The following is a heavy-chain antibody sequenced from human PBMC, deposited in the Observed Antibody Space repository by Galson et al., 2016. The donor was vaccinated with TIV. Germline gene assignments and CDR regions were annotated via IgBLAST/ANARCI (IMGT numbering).Heavy chain of an antibody. CDR1: GFTFSSYA. CDR3: AKGGSAFRYGYAFDM. D-gene: IGHD5-18*01. V-gene: IGHV3-23*01. Sequence: SLRLSCAASGFTFSSYAISWVRQAPGKGLEWVSIINDRGDDTYYADSVKGRFTIPRDNSKNTFDLQMHSLRAEDTALYFCAKGGSAFRYGYAFDMWGQGTMVTVSS. CDR2: INDRGDDT. J-gene: IGHJ3*02.